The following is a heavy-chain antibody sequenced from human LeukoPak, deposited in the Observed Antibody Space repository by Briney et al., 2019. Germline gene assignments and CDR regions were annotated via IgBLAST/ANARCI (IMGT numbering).Heavy chain of an antibody. D-gene: IGHD5-18*01. V-gene: IGHV3-21*01. CDR1: GFTFSSYS. J-gene: IGHJ4*02. CDR3: ARTYSWGMPDY. CDR2: ISSSSNYI. Sequence: PGGSLRLSCGASGFTFSSYSMNWVRQAPGKGLEWVSSISSSSNYIYYADSVKGRFTISRDNAKNSLYLQMNSLRAEDTAVYYCARTYSWGMPDYWGQGTLVTVSS.